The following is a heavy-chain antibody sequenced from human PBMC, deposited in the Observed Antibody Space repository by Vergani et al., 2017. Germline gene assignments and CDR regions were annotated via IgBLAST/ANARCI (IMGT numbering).Heavy chain of an antibody. CDR1: GYTFTGYY. CDR3: ARDQGSNRPKRYMTTAYNWFDP. V-gene: IGHV1-2*02. D-gene: IGHD4-11*01. J-gene: IGHJ5*02. CDR2: INPNSGGT. Sequence: QVQLVQSGAEVKKPGASVKVSCKASGYTFTGYYMHWVRQAPGQGLEWMGWINPNSGGTNYAQKFQGRVTMTRDTSISTAYMELSRLRSDDTAVYYCARDQGSNRPKRYMTTAYNWFDPWGQGTLVTVSS.